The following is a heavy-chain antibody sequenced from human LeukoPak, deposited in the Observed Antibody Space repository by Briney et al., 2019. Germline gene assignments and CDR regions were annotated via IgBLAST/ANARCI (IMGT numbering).Heavy chain of an antibody. CDR3: AKDKAVAGADYFDY. Sequence: PGGSLRLSCAASRFTFSSYGMHWVRQAPGKGLEWVAFIRYDGSNKYYADSVKGRFTISRDNSKNTLYLQMNSLSPDDSAMYYCAKDKAVAGADYFDYWGQGTLVTVSS. CDR1: RFTFSSYG. V-gene: IGHV3-30*02. J-gene: IGHJ4*02. D-gene: IGHD6-19*01. CDR2: IRYDGSNK.